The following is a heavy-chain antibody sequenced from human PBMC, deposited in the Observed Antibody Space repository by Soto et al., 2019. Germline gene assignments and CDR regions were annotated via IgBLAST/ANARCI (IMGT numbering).Heavy chain of an antibody. CDR1: GGSISSCDYS. V-gene: IGHV4-30-4*01. CDR2: IYNSGIT. Sequence: SETLSLTCTVSGGSISSCDYSWSWVRQSPGKGLEWIGHIYNSGITYYNPSLKSRVVISIDTSRNQFSLRLNSLTAADRAVYFCARGVTVFGLVSRFWFDPWGQGTVVTVS. J-gene: IGHJ5*02. CDR3: ARGVTVFGLVSRFWFDP. D-gene: IGHD3-3*01.